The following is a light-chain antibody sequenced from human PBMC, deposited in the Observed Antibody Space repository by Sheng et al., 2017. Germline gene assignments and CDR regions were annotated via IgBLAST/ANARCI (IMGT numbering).Light chain of an antibody. CDR3: SSYTSSTPLYV. J-gene: IGLJ1*01. V-gene: IGLV2-14*01. Sequence: QSALTQPASVSGSPGQSIAISCTGTSNDVGAYDYVSWYQHHPGKAPKVIIYEVRNRPSGVPDRFSGSKSGNTASLTISGLQAEDEADYYCSSYTSSTPLYVFGIGTKVTVL. CDR2: EVR. CDR1: SNDVGAYDY.